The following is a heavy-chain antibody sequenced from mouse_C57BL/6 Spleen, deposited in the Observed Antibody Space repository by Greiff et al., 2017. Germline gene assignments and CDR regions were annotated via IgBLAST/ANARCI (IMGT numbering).Heavy chain of an antibody. Sequence: EVQLVESGGGLVQPKGSLKLSCAASGFSFNTYAMNWVRQAPGKGLEWVARIRSKSNNYATYYADSVQNRFTISRDDSESMLYLQMNNLKTEDTAIYDCVRHGRQRRHGAMDYWGQGTSVTVSS. V-gene: IGHV10-1*01. CDR1: GFSFNTYA. CDR3: VRHGRQRRHGAMDY. D-gene: IGHD3-2*02. J-gene: IGHJ4*01. CDR2: IRSKSNNYAT.